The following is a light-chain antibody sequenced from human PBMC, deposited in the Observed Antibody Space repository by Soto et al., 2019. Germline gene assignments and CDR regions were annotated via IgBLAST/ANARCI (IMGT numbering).Light chain of an antibody. CDR3: QQRSNWPPVT. V-gene: IGKV3-11*01. CDR1: QSVSSY. J-gene: IGKJ4*01. Sequence: EIVLTQSPATLSLSPGERATLSCRASQSVSSYLAWYQQKPVQAPRLLIYDASNRATGIPARFSGSGSGTDCTLPISSLEPEDFAIYDGQQRSNWPPVTFGGGTKVESK. CDR2: DAS.